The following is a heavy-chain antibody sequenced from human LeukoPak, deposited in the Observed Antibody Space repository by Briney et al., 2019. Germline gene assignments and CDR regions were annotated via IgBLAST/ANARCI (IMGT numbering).Heavy chain of an antibody. V-gene: IGHV1-2*02. CDR1: GYTFTGYY. Sequence: VASVKVSCKASGYTFTGYYMHWVRQAPGQGLEWMGWINPNSGGTNYAQKFQGRVTMTRDTSISTAYMELSRLRSDDTAVYYCARDRGYSSSWYPYDSSGQGAFDIWGQGTMVTVSS. CDR2: INPNSGGT. CDR3: ARDRGYSSSWYPYDSSGQGAFDI. D-gene: IGHD6-13*01. J-gene: IGHJ3*02.